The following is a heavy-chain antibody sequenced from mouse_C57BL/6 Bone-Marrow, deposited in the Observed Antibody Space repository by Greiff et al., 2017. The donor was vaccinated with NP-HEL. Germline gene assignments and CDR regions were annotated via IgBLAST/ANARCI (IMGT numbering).Heavy chain of an antibody. V-gene: IGHV5-9-1*02. J-gene: IGHJ4*01. Sequence: EVHLVESGEGLVKPGGSLKLSCAASGFTFSSYAMSWVRQTPEKRLEWVAYISSGGDYIYYADTVKGRFTISRDNARNTLYLQMSSLKSEDTAMYYCTRGPLYGSSSYYAMDYWGQGTSVTVSS. D-gene: IGHD1-1*01. CDR2: ISSGGDYI. CDR1: GFTFSSYA. CDR3: TRGPLYGSSSYYAMDY.